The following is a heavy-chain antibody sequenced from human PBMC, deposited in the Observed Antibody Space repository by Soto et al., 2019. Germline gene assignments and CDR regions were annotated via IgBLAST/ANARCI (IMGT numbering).Heavy chain of an antibody. J-gene: IGHJ4*02. V-gene: IGHV5-51*03. D-gene: IGHD2-8*01. CDR3: ARPRVSTSQFDY. CDR1: GYSFAGYW. Sequence: EVQLVQSGAELKKPGESLKISCKGSGYSFAGYWIGWVRQMPGKGLEWMGIIYPADSDTRYSPSFQGQVTISADKSISTAYLQWTSLKASDTAMYYCARPRVSTSQFDYWGRGTLVTVSS. CDR2: IYPADSDT.